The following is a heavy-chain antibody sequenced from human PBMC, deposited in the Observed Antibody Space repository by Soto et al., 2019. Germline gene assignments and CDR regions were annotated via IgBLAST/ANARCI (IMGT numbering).Heavy chain of an antibody. V-gene: IGHV1-69*12. CDR3: ARGQTGGGWGYDFDC. CDR1: GGTFSSYA. CDR2: IIPIFGTA. J-gene: IGHJ4*02. D-gene: IGHD3-16*01. Sequence: QVQLVQSGAEVKKPGSSVKVSCKASGGTFSSYAIDWVRQAPGQGLEWMGGIIPIFGTADYAQKFQGRVTITADESTSSAYMELSSLRSDDTAVYYCARGQTGGGWGYDFDCWGQGTLVTVSS.